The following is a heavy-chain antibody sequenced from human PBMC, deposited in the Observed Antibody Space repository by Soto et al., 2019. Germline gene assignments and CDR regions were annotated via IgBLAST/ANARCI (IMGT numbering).Heavy chain of an antibody. CDR1: GYAFTSYG. CDR2: MSTYNENK. Sequence: QAQLVQSEPELKKPGASVKVSCKASGYAFTSYGINWVRRAPGQGLEWVGWMSTYNENKVYAQKLQGRVAMTMDAATSTAYLDLGPLRSDDTAVYYCAKDAREAAPSDAWGQGTMVTVSS. J-gene: IGHJ3*01. V-gene: IGHV1-18*01. CDR3: AKDAREAAPSDA. D-gene: IGHD2-15*01.